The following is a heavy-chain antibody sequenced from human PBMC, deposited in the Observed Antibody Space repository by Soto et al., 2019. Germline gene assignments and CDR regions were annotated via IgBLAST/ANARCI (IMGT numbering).Heavy chain of an antibody. CDR2: IYHSGST. Sequence: PSETLSLTCSVYGGSFSDYYWSWIRQPPGKGLEWIGSIYHSGSTYYNPSLKSRVTISVDTSKNQFSLKLSSVTAADTAVYYCARGLEDIVVVPAVNWFDPWGQGTLVTVSS. CDR3: ARGLEDIVVVPAVNWFDP. CDR1: GGSFSDYY. J-gene: IGHJ5*02. V-gene: IGHV4-34*01. D-gene: IGHD2-2*01.